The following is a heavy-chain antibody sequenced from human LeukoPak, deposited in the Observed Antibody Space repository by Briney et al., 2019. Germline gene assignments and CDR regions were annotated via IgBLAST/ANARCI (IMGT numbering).Heavy chain of an antibody. Sequence: GGSLRLSCAASGFTFNTYAMSWVRQAPGKGREWVAVISYDGNSKYYADSVKGRFTISRDNSKNTLFLQMNSLRADDTAVFYCAKDGGFYGENFDYWGQGTLVTVSS. V-gene: IGHV3-30*18. CDR2: ISYDGNSK. CDR3: AKDGGFYGENFDY. J-gene: IGHJ4*02. D-gene: IGHD4-17*01. CDR1: GFTFNTYA.